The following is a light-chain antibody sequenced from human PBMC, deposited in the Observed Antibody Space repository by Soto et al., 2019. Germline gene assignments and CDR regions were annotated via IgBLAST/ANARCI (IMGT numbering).Light chain of an antibody. J-gene: IGKJ2*01. CDR2: RAS. Sequence: EIVLTQSPGTLFLFPGEKATLSCRASRGFSSIYLAWYQQKPAQAPRLLIYRASSRATGIPDRFSGSGSGTDFTLTISRLEPEDFAVYYCQQYGGSPPYTFGQGTKLEIK. V-gene: IGKV3-20*01. CDR3: QQYGGSPPYT. CDR1: RGFSSIY.